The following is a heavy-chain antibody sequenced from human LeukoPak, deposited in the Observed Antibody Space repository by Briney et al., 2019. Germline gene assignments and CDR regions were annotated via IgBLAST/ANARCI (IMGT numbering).Heavy chain of an antibody. Sequence: PSETLSLTCAVYGGSFSGYYWSWIRQPPGKGLEWIGEINHSGSTNYNPSLKSRVTISVDRSKNQFSLKLSSVTAADTAVYYCARDEVGRTGYFDYWGQGTLVTVSS. CDR3: ARDEVGRTGYFDY. J-gene: IGHJ4*02. V-gene: IGHV4-34*01. CDR2: INHSGST. D-gene: IGHD3-22*01. CDR1: GGSFSGYY.